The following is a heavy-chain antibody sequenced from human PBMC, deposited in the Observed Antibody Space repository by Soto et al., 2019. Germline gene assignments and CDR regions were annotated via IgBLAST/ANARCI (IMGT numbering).Heavy chain of an antibody. V-gene: IGHV4-59*01. CDR1: GGSISSYY. CDR3: ARVRAYDILTAYSYYYGMDV. D-gene: IGHD3-9*01. CDR2: IYYSGST. Sequence: SETLSLTCTVSGGSISSYYWSWTRQPPGKGLEWIGYIYYSGSTNYNPSLKSRVTISVDTSKNQLSLKLSSVTAADSAVYYCARVRAYDILTAYSYYYGMDVWGQGTTVTVSS. J-gene: IGHJ6*02.